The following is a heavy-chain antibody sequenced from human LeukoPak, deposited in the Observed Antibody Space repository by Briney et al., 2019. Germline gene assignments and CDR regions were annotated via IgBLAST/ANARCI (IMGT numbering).Heavy chain of an antibody. CDR3: ARGGRVGATIFDY. CDR1: GGSISSYY. Sequence: SETLSLTCTVSGGSISSYYWSWIRQPPGKGLEWIGYIYYSGSTNYNPSLKSRVTISVDTSKNQFSLKLSSVTAADTAVYYCARGGRVGATIFDYWGPGTLVTVSS. V-gene: IGHV4-59*01. CDR2: IYYSGST. D-gene: IGHD1-26*01. J-gene: IGHJ4*02.